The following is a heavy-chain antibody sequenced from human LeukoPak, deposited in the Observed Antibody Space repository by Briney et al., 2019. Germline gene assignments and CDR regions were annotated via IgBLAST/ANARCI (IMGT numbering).Heavy chain of an antibody. V-gene: IGHV1-2*02. CDR1: GYTFTGYY. J-gene: IGHJ5*02. CDR2: INPNSGGT. Sequence: ASVKVSCKASGYTFTGYYMHWVRQAPGQGLEWMGWINPNSGGTNYAQKFQGRVTMTRDTSISAAYMELSRLRSDDTAVYYCARGGYSTNGVCLHNWFDPWGQGTLVTVSS. CDR3: ARGGYSTNGVCLHNWFDP. D-gene: IGHD2-8*01.